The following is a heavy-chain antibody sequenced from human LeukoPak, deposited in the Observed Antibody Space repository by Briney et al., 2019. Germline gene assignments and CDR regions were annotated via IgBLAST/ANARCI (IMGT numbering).Heavy chain of an antibody. CDR2: ISGSGTGT. V-gene: IGHV3-23*01. CDR1: GFTFSSSA. J-gene: IGHJ4*02. Sequence: GGSLRLSCAASGFTFSSSAMSWVRQAPGKGLYWVSAISGSGTGTYYADSVKGRFTISRDNSKNTLYLQMNSLRAEDTAVYYCARDLECSSTSCSLPFDYWGQGTLVTVSS. CDR3: ARDLECSSTSCSLPFDY. D-gene: IGHD2-2*01.